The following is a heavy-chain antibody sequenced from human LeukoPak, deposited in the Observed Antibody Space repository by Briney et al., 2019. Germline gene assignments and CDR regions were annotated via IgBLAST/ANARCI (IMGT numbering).Heavy chain of an antibody. CDR1: GFTFSSYS. V-gene: IGHV3-48*04. Sequence: GGSLRLSCAASGFTFSSYSMNWVRQAPGKGLEWVSYISSSSTIYYADSVKGRFTISRDNAKNSLYLQMNSLRAEDTAVYYCARELFTYYYDSSGYSRGAFDIWGQGTMVTVSS. D-gene: IGHD3-22*01. CDR3: ARELFTYYYDSSGYSRGAFDI. J-gene: IGHJ3*02. CDR2: ISSSSTI.